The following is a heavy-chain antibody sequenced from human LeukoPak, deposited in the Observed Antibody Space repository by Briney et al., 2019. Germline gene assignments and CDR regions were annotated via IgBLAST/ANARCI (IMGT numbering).Heavy chain of an antibody. V-gene: IGHV4-34*01. CDR3: ARRLRFQYYFDY. J-gene: IGHJ4*02. CDR2: INHSGST. Sequence: SETLSLTCAVYGGSFSGYYWSWIRQPSGKGLEWIGEINHSGSTNYNPSLKSRVTISVDTSKNQFSLKLSSVTAADTAVYYCARRLRFQYYFDYWGQGTLVTVSS. D-gene: IGHD5-12*01. CDR1: GGSFSGYY.